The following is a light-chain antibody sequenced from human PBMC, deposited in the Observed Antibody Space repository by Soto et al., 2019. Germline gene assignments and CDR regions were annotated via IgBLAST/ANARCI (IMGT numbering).Light chain of an antibody. V-gene: IGLV2-14*03. J-gene: IGLJ1*01. CDR3: SSYTTSSTRV. Sequence: QSALTQPASVSGSPGQSITISCTGTSSDVGAYDFVSWYQQHPDKAPKLMIYEASNRPSGVSHRFSGSKSVNTATLTISGLQAEDEADYYCSSYTTSSTRVFGTGTKLTVL. CDR2: EAS. CDR1: SSDVGAYDF.